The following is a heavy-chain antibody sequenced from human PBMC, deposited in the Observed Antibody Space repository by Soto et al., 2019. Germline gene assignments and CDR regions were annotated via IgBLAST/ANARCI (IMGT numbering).Heavy chain of an antibody. CDR3: AAGGHGAFDI. D-gene: IGHD1-26*01. CDR2: IIPILGIA. Sequence: QVQLVQSGAEVKKPGSSVKVSCKASGGTFSSYTISWVRQAPGQGLEWMGRIIPILGIANYAQNFQGRVAITADKSTSTAYMELSSLSSEDTDVYFCAAGGHGAFDIWGQGTMVTVSS. V-gene: IGHV1-69*02. CDR1: GGTFSSYT. J-gene: IGHJ3*02.